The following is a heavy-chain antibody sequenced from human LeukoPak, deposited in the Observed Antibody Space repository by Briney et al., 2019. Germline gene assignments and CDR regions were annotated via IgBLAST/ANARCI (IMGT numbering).Heavy chain of an antibody. CDR1: GFTFSSYG. V-gene: IGHV3-30*18. D-gene: IGHD2-2*02. J-gene: IGHJ4*02. CDR2: ISYDGSNK. CDR3: AKDSGYCSSTSCHMNY. Sequence: GGSLRLSCAASGFTFSSYGMHWVRQAPGKGLEWVAVISYDGSNKYYADSVKGRFTISRDNSKNTLYLQMNSLRAEDTAVYYCAKDSGYCSSTSCHMNYWGQGTLVTVSS.